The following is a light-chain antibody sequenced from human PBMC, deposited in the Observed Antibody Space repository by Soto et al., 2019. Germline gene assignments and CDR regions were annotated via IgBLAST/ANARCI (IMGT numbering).Light chain of an antibody. CDR3: QQYATFPRT. V-gene: IGKV1-5*03. Sequence: DIQMTQSPSTLSASVGDRMTITWRASQSIIRWLAWYQQKPGKAPKLLMYRASTLESGVPPRFSGSGSGTEFTLTISSLQPDDFATYHCQQYATFPRTFGQGTKVDI. CDR2: RAS. J-gene: IGKJ1*01. CDR1: QSIIRW.